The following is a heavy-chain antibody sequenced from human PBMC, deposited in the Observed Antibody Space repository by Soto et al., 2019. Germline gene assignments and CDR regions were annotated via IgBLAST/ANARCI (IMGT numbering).Heavy chain of an antibody. J-gene: IGHJ4*02. Sequence: EVQLVESGGGLVQPGGSLRLSCAASGFTFSSYSMNWVRQAPGKGLEWVSYISSSTSSIYYADSVKGRFTISRDNAKNSLYLQMNSLRDEDTAVYYCARDMRKRLGAPPSFDYWGQGTLVTVSS. CDR2: ISSSTSSI. V-gene: IGHV3-48*02. CDR3: ARDMRKRLGAPPSFDY. D-gene: IGHD1-26*01. CDR1: GFTFSSYS.